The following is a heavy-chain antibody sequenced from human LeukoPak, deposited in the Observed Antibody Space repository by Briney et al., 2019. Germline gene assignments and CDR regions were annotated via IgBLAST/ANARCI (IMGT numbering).Heavy chain of an antibody. CDR1: GYTFTSYG. D-gene: IGHD6-13*01. J-gene: IGHJ3*02. V-gene: IGHV1-18*01. CDR2: ISAYNGNT. CDR3: ARVMAAATAFDI. Sequence: ASVKVSCKASGYTFTSYGIIWVRQAPGQGLEWMGWISAYNGNTNYAQKLQGRVTMTTDTSTSTAYMELRSLRSDDTAVYFCARVMAAATAFDIWGQGTMLTVSS.